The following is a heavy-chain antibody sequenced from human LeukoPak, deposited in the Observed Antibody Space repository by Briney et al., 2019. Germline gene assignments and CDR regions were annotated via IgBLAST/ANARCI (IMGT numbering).Heavy chain of an antibody. Sequence: GGSLRLSCVASGFTFSNYAMSWVRQAPGKGLEWVSVTSDSGGDTYYADSVKGRFTISRDNSKNTLYLQMNSLRAEDTAVYYCAKLPSSGSHDAFDIWGQGTMVTVSS. CDR3: AKLPSSGSHDAFDI. V-gene: IGHV3-23*01. CDR2: TSDSGGDT. D-gene: IGHD1-26*01. CDR1: GFTFSNYA. J-gene: IGHJ3*02.